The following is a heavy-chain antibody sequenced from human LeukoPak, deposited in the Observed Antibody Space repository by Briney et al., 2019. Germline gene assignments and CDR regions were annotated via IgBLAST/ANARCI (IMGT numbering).Heavy chain of an antibody. CDR3: AKDPNGDYIGAFDV. CDR2: ISGSGGST. J-gene: IGHJ3*01. Sequence: GGSLRLSCAASGFTFSSYAMSWVRQAPGKGLEWVSAISGSGGSTYYADSVKGRFTISRDNSKNTLYLEMSSLRVEDTAVYYCAKDPNGDYIGAFDVWGQGTMVTVSS. D-gene: IGHD4-17*01. CDR1: GFTFSSYA. V-gene: IGHV3-23*01.